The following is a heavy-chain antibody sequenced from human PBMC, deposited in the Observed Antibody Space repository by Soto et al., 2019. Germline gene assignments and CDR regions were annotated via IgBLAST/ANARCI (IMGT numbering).Heavy chain of an antibody. V-gene: IGHV1-18*01. D-gene: IGHD2-21*01. CDR1: GYIFTMYG. CDR2: SATYNGNK. CDR3: ARSMDYGEY. J-gene: IGHJ4*02. Sequence: ASVKVSCKASGYIFTMYGIIWVRQAPGQGLEYMGWSATYNGNKNYARKFQGRVTMTTDTSTNTAYMELRSLTYDDTAVYYCARSMDYGEYWGQGTPVSVSS.